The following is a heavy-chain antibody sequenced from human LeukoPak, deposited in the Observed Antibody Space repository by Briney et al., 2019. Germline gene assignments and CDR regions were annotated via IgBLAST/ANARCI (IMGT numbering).Heavy chain of an antibody. CDR3: ARDTIAVAGTCDY. CDR2: ISSSSSYT. J-gene: IGHJ4*02. V-gene: IGHV3-21*05. CDR1: GFTFSSYS. Sequence: GGSLRLSCAASGFTFSSYSMNWVRQAPGKGLEWVSYISSSSSYTNYADSVKGRFTISRDNAKNSLYLQMNSLRAEDTAVYYCARDTIAVAGTCDYWGQGTLVTVSS. D-gene: IGHD6-19*01.